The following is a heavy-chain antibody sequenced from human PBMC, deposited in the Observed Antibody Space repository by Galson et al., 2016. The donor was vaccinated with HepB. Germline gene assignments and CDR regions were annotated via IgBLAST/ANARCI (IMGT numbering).Heavy chain of an antibody. Sequence: SLRLSCAASEFTFRSYVMSWVRQAPGKGLEWVSDISGSGGNTYYADSVKGRFTISRDNAKNTLYLQMNSLSAEDTAIYYCAKFHYVTTINTHFDCWGQGTLVTVSS. J-gene: IGHJ4*02. V-gene: IGHV3-23*01. CDR3: AKFHYVTTINTHFDC. D-gene: IGHD4-11*01. CDR1: EFTFRSYV. CDR2: ISGSGGNT.